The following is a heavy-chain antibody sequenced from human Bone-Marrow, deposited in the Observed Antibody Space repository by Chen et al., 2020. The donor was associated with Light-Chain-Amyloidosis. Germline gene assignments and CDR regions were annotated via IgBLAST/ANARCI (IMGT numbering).Heavy chain of an antibody. Sequence: EVQLVESGGGLVKPGGSLRLSCAASGFTFSNAWMSWVRQAPGKGLEWVGRIKSKTDGGTTDYAAPVKGRFTISRDDSKNTLYLQMNSLKTEDTAVYYCTTEVEEWELLYLRKTDYWGQGTLVTVSS. CDR2: IKSKTDGGTT. CDR3: TTEVEEWELLYLRKTDY. D-gene: IGHD1-26*01. CDR1: GFTFSNAW. J-gene: IGHJ4*02. V-gene: IGHV3-15*01.